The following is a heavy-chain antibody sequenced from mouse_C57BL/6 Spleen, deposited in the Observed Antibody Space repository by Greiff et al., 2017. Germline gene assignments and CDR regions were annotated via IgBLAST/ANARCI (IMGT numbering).Heavy chain of an antibody. J-gene: IGHJ2*01. CDR2: IDPSDSET. Sequence: QVQLQQPGAELVRPGSSVKLSCKASGYTFTSYWMHWVKQRPIQGLEWIGNIDPSDSETHSNQKFKDKATLTVDKSSSTAYMQLSSLTSEDSAVYYCAREGFYGTLCDWGQGTTLTVSS. CDR1: GYTFTSYW. CDR3: AREGFYGTLCD. V-gene: IGHV1-52*01. D-gene: IGHD2-1*01.